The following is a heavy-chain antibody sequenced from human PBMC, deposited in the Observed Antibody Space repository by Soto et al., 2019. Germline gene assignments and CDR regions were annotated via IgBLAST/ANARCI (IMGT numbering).Heavy chain of an antibody. J-gene: IGHJ6*04. CDR1: GGSISSGDYY. D-gene: IGHD7-27*01. V-gene: IGHV4-30-4*01. Sequence: SETLSLTCTVSGGSISSGDYYWSWILHPPGKGLEWIGYIYYSGSTYYNPSLKSRVTISVDTSKNQFSLKLSSVTAADTAVYYCARDWGARGGMEVWGKGNTVNVSS. CDR2: IYYSGST. CDR3: ARDWGARGGMEV.